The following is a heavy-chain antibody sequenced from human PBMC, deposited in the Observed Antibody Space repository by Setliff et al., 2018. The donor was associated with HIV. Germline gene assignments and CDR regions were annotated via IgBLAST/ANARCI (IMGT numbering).Heavy chain of an antibody. CDR2: VYHSGKT. CDR1: GYSVNSDYL. Sequence: PSETLSLTCTVSGYSVNSDYLWCWIRQPPGKGLEWIGSVYHSGKTYYNPSLKRRLTISVDTSKNEFSLKLTSVTAADTAVYYCASRVYYYDESAILREEGFVPWGQGTLVTVSS. J-gene: IGHJ5*02. D-gene: IGHD3-22*01. V-gene: IGHV4-38-2*02. CDR3: ASRVYYYDESAILREEGFVP.